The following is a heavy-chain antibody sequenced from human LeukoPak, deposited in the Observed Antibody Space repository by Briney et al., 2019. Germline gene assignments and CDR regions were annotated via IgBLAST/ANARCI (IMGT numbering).Heavy chain of an antibody. Sequence: GGSLRLSCAASGFPFSTYWITWVRQAPGKGLEWVANIKNDGSEKYYVDSVKGRFTISRDNPKNALFLQMNSLRPEDTAVYFCAKRGVVIRVILVGFHKEANYFDSWGQGALVTVSS. CDR1: GFPFSTYW. D-gene: IGHD3-22*01. CDR3: AKRGVVIRVILVGFHKEANYFDS. CDR2: IKNDGSEK. V-gene: IGHV3-7*03. J-gene: IGHJ4*02.